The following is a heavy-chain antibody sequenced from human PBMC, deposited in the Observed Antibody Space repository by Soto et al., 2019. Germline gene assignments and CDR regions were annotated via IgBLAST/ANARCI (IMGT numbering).Heavy chain of an antibody. CDR1: GFTFSTYA. J-gene: IGHJ4*02. D-gene: IGHD6-6*01. CDR2: ISDGGGTT. CDR3: AKAGWGYSRSLLAY. Sequence: GGSLRLSCAASGFTFSTYAMTWVLLAPGKGLEWVSTISDGGGTTHYADSVKGRFTISRDNSKNTLWLQMSSLRAEDTAIYYCAKAGWGYSRSLLAYWGQGTLVTVSP. V-gene: IGHV3-23*01.